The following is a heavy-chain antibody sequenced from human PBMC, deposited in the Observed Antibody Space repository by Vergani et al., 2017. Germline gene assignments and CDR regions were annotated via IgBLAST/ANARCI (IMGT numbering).Heavy chain of an antibody. J-gene: IGHJ4*02. Sequence: QVQLVESGGGVVQPGRSLRLSCAASGFTFSSYAMHWVRQAPGKGLEWVAVISYDGSNKYYADSVKGRFTISRDNSKNTLYLQMNSLRAEDTAVYYCAKDRLVLEYYFDYWGQGTLVTVSS. CDR2: ISYDGSNK. CDR1: GFTFSSYA. V-gene: IGHV3-30-3*01. CDR3: AKDRLVLEYYFDY. D-gene: IGHD6-6*01.